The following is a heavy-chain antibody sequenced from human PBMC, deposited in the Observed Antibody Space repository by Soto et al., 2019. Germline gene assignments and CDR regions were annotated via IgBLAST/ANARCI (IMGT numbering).Heavy chain of an antibody. Sequence: PSETLSLTCAVYGGSFSGYYWSWIRQPPGKGLEWIGEINHSGSTNYNPSLKSRVTISVDTSKNQFSLKLSSVTAADTAVFYCARAQVHRYCSSTSCYGYYYGMDVWGQGTTVTVSS. V-gene: IGHV4-34*01. CDR3: ARAQVHRYCSSTSCYGYYYGMDV. D-gene: IGHD2-2*01. J-gene: IGHJ6*02. CDR2: INHSGST. CDR1: GGSFSGYY.